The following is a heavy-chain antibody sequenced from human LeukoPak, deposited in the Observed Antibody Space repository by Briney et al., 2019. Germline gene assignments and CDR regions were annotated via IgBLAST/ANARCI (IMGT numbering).Heavy chain of an antibody. CDR2: KKQDGSEK. CDR3: ARDRGWLQFDY. J-gene: IGHJ4*02. Sequence: GGSLRLSCAASGFTLSSYWVSWVRQAPGKGREWVANKKQDGSEKYYVASVRGRFTISSDNAHIPLYLQMNSLRAEDTAVYYCARDRGWLQFDYWGQGALVTVSS. V-gene: IGHV3-7*01. CDR1: GFTLSSYW. D-gene: IGHD5-12*01.